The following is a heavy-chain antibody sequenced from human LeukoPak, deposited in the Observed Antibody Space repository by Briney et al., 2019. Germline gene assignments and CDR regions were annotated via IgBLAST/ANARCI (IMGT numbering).Heavy chain of an antibody. CDR1: GFTVSSNF. CDR2: IYSGGST. CDR3: AKTRELPDDAFDI. Sequence: GGSLRLSCAASGFTVSSNFMSWVRQAPGKGLEWVSVIYSGGSTYYADSVKGRFTISRDNSKNTLYLQMNSLRAEDTAVYYCAKTRELPDDAFDIWGQGTMVTVSS. V-gene: IGHV3-53*01. D-gene: IGHD1-26*01. J-gene: IGHJ3*02.